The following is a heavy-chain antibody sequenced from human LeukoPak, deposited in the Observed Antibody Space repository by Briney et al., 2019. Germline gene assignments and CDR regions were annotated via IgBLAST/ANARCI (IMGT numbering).Heavy chain of an antibody. Sequence: SETLSLTCTVSGGSISSYYWSWIRQPAGKGLEWIGRIYTSGSTNYNPSLKSRVTMSVDTSKNQFSLKLSSVTAADTAVYYCARVGDYYDSSGYETASAFDIWGQGTMVTVSS. CDR3: ARVGDYYDSSGYETASAFDI. V-gene: IGHV4-4*07. CDR1: GGSISSYY. D-gene: IGHD3-22*01. J-gene: IGHJ3*02. CDR2: IYTSGST.